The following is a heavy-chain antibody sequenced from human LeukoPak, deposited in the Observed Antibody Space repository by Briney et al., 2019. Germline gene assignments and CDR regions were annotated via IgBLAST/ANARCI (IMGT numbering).Heavy chain of an antibody. J-gene: IGHJ3*01. V-gene: IGHV3-11*01. CDR2: ISRGGSTT. CDR1: GFTFSNSY. Sequence: GGSLRLSCAASGFTFSNSYMSWIRQAPGKGLEWVSYISRGGSTTYYADSVKGRFTISRDNAKNSLYLQMNSLRAEDTAVYYCVRGVSISSSWYNDLWGQGTMVTVSS. CDR3: VRGVSISSSWYNDL. D-gene: IGHD6-13*01.